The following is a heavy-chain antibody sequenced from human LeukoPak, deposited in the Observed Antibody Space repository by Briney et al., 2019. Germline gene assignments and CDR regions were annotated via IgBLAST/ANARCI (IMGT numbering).Heavy chain of an antibody. V-gene: IGHV3-33*01. J-gene: IGHJ4*02. CDR1: GFTFSSYG. CDR2: IWSDGSNQ. Sequence: GGSLRLSCAASGFTFSSYGMHWVRQAPGKGLEWVAVIWSDGSNQYYADSVRGRFTISRDNSKNTLYLQMNSLRAEDTAVYYCACPRIFDYWGQGTLVTVSS. CDR3: ACPRIFDY.